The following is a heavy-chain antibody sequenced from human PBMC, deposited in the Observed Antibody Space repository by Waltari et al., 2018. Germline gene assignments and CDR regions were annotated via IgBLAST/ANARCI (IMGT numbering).Heavy chain of an antibody. J-gene: IGHJ4*02. CDR3: ARDRGWNTLDY. CDR1: GFTFRSNW. D-gene: IGHD6-19*01. Sequence: EVQLVESGGGLVQPGGSLRLSCAASGFTFRSNWIAWVRQATGGGLEWVANINQDGGETYYVDSVMGRFTISRDNARNSLYLQMDSLIDEYTALYDCARDRGWNTLDYWGQGTLVTVSS. V-gene: IGHV3-7*04. CDR2: INQDGGET.